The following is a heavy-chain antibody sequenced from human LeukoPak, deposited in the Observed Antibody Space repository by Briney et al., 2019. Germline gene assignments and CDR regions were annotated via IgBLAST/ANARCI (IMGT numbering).Heavy chain of an antibody. CDR1: GFTFSSYW. V-gene: IGHV3-74*01. CDR2: INSDGSST. Sequence: GGSLRLSCAASGFTFSSYWMHWVRQAPGKGLVWVSRINSDGSSTSYADSVKGRFTISRDNAKNTLYLQMNSLRAEDTAVYYCARGPGGYQLLYDYWGQGTLVTVSS. J-gene: IGHJ4*02. CDR3: ARGPGGYQLLYDY. D-gene: IGHD2-2*02.